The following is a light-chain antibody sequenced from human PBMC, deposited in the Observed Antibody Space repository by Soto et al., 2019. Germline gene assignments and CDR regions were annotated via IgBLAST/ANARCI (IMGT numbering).Light chain of an antibody. CDR1: QNVASSY. CDR3: QQYNYWPWT. CDR2: GSS. J-gene: IGKJ1*01. Sequence: EIVLTQSPGTLSLSPGERATLSCRASQNVASSYLAWYQQKPGQAPRLLIYGSSIRGAGIPDRFSGSGSGTDFTLTISRLQSEDFAVYYCQQYNYWPWTFGQGTKVDIK. V-gene: IGKV3-20*01.